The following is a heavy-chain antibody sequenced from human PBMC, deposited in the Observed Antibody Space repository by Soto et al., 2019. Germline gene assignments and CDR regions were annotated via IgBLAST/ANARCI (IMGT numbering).Heavy chain of an antibody. Sequence: GGSLRLSCAASGFTFSSYAMSWVRQAPGKGLEWVSALSGSGISTYYADTVKGRFTISRDNSRNTLYLQMNSLRAEDTAVYYCATSYDSSGYDYWGXGTLVTVSS. CDR3: ATSYDSSGYDY. V-gene: IGHV3-23*01. J-gene: IGHJ4*02. CDR2: LSGSGIST. D-gene: IGHD3-22*01. CDR1: GFTFSSYA.